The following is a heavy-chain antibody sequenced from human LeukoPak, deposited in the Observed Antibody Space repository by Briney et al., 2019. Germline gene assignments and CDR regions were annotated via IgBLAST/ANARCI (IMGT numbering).Heavy chain of an antibody. CDR2: VTWDGGAT. D-gene: IGHD3-22*01. Sequence: GGPLRLSCAASGFTFSSYWMSWARQAPGKGLEWVSLVTWDGGATYYADSVKGRFTISRDNSKNSLYLQMNSLRAEDTALYYCGKGLDSNGYFPIDYWGQGTLVIVSS. J-gene: IGHJ4*02. CDR1: GFTFSSYW. CDR3: GKGLDSNGYFPIDY. V-gene: IGHV3-43D*03.